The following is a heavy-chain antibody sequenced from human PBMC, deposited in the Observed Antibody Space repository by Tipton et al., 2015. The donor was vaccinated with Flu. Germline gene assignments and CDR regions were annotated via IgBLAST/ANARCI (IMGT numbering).Heavy chain of an antibody. CDR3: ARPRGIAAAGTGVGWFDP. Sequence: LRLSCTVSVGSISSSSYYWGWIRQPPGKGLEWIGSIYYSGSTYYNPSLKSRVTISVDTSKNQFSLKLRSVTAADTAVYYCARPRGIAAAGTGVGWFDPWGQGTLVTVSS. D-gene: IGHD6-13*01. CDR1: VGSISSSSYY. V-gene: IGHV4-39*07. J-gene: IGHJ5*02. CDR2: IYYSGST.